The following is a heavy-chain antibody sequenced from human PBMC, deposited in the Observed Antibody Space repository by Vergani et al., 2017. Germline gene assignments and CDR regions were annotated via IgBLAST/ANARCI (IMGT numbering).Heavy chain of an antibody. J-gene: IGHJ5*02. CDR2: MYHSGST. V-gene: IGHV4-59*01. CDR3: AGDTHSWQRADR. D-gene: IGHD6-13*01. CDR1: GGSMSGYY. Sequence: QVRLQESGPGLVKPSETLSLICSVSGGSMSGYYWSWIRQPPGKELEWIGYMYHSGSTNYNPSLETRVTISGDTSKNQFSLKLTSVTAADSAIYYCAGDTHSWQRADRWGQGLLVSVSS.